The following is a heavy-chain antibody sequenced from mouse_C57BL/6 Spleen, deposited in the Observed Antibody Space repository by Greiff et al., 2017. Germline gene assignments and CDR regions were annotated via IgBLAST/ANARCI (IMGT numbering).Heavy chain of an antibody. J-gene: IGHJ3*01. V-gene: IGHV5-9-1*02. CDR2: ISSGGDYI. CDR3: TREGYSNHLFAY. Sequence: EVKLMESGEGLVKPGGSLKLSCAASGFTFSSYAMSWVRQTPEKRLEWVAYISSGGDYIYYADTVKGRFTISRDNARNTLYLQMSSLKSEDTAMYYCTREGYSNHLFAYWGQGTLVTVSA. D-gene: IGHD2-5*01. CDR1: GFTFSSYA.